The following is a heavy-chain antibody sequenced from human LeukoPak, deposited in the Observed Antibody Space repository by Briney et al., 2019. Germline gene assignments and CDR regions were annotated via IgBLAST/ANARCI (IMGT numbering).Heavy chain of an antibody. CDR2: INSDGSST. CDR3: ARGRKDWYVDL. Sequence: GGSLRLSCAASGFTFSSYWMHWVRQAPGKGLVWVSRINSDGSSTSYADSVKGRFTISRDNAKNTLYLQMNSLTAEDTAVHYCARGRKDWYVDLWGRGTLVTVSS. V-gene: IGHV3-74*01. CDR1: GFTFSSYW. J-gene: IGHJ2*01. D-gene: IGHD1-14*01.